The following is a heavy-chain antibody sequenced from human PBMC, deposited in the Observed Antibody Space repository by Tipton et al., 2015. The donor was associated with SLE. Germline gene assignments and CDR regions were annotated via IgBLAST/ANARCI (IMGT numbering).Heavy chain of an antibody. CDR2: IYYSGST. CDR3: ARAGRSDWYFDL. V-gene: IGHV4-59*01. Sequence: TLSLNCTVSAGSISSYYWSWIRQPPGKGLEWIGYIYYSGSTNYNPSLKSRVTISVDTSKNQFSLKLSSVTAADTAVYYCARAGRSDWYFDLWGRGTLVTVSS. CDR1: AGSISSYY. J-gene: IGHJ2*01. D-gene: IGHD1-26*01.